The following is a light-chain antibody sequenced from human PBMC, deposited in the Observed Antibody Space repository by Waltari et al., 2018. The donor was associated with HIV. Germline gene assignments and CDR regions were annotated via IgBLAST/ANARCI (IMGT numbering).Light chain of an antibody. J-gene: IGLJ2*01. CDR3: ESYDSSLSGVV. V-gene: IGLV1-40*01. CDR1: SSNIGPGYV. Sequence: QSVLTQPHSVSGAPGQRVTISCTGGSSNIGPGYVVHWYQQLPGTAPKLLIYGNTNRPCGCPDRFSGSRSVDSASLSITGLHAEDESDYYGESYDSSLSGVVFGGGTKLTVL. CDR2: GNT.